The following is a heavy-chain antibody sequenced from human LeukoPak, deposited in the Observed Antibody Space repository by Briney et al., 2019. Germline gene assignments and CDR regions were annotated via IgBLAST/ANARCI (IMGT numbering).Heavy chain of an antibody. J-gene: IGHJ3*02. CDR1: GGSISSGGYS. D-gene: IGHD3-10*01. CDR3: ARGSGSYAFDI. CDR2: IYHSGST. V-gene: IGHV4-30-2*01. Sequence: SQTLSLTCAVSGGSISSGGYSWSWIRQPPGKGLEWIGYIYHSGSTYYNPSLKSRVTISVDRPKNQFSLKLSSVTAADTAVYYCARGSGSYAFDIWGQGTMVTVSS.